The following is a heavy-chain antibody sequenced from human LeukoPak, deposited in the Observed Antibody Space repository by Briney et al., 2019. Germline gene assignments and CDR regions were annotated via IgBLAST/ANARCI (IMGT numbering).Heavy chain of an antibody. V-gene: IGHV3-23*01. D-gene: IGHD5-24*01. J-gene: IGHJ3*02. CDR2: ISGSGGST. Sequence: GGSLRLSCAASGFTFSSYAMSWVRQAPGKGLEWVSAISGSGGSTYYADSVKGRFTISRENSKNTLYLQTNSLRAEDTAVYYCAKGRDGYNSAFDIWGQGTMVTVSS. CDR3: AKGRDGYNSAFDI. CDR1: GFTFSSYA.